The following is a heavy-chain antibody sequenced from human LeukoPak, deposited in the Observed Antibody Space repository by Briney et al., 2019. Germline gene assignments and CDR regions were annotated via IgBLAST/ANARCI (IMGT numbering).Heavy chain of an antibody. CDR3: ARDLESRYCSGGSCKWGYMDV. J-gene: IGHJ6*03. CDR1: GGSISSYY. V-gene: IGHV4-4*07. D-gene: IGHD2-15*01. Sequence: SETLSLTCTVSGGSISSYYWSWIRQPAGKGLEWIGRIYTSGSTNYNPSLKSRVTMSVDTSKNQFSLKLSSVTAADTAVYYCARDLESRYCSGGSCKWGYMDVWGKGTTVTVSS. CDR2: IYTSGST.